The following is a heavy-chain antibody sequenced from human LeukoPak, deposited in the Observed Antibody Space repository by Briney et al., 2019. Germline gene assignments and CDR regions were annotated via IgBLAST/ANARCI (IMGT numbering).Heavy chain of an antibody. V-gene: IGHV3-23*01. D-gene: IGHD2-2*01. J-gene: IGHJ4*02. CDR2: IGGSGSRT. Sequence: PGGSLRLSCAASGFTFSSYAMSWVRQAPGKSLEWVSGIGGSGSRTYYADSVKGRFTVSRDISKNTVYLQMNGLKAEDTAVYYCARDDCSTTPCYAYWGQGTLVTVSS. CDR1: GFTFSSYA. CDR3: ARDDCSTTPCYAY.